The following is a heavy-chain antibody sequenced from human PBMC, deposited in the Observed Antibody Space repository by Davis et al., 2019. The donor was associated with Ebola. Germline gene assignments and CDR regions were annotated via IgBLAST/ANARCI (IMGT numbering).Heavy chain of an antibody. Sequence: LSLTCAASGFTFSSYEMNWVRQAPGKGLEWVSYISSSGSTIYYADSVKGRFTISRDNAKNSLYLQMNSLRAEDTAVYYCAREGGRVLKVGVVVVAASRSYYGMDVWGQGTTVTVSS. D-gene: IGHD2-15*01. CDR1: GFTFSSYE. J-gene: IGHJ6*02. V-gene: IGHV3-48*03. CDR2: ISSSGSTI. CDR3: AREGGRVLKVGVVVVAASRSYYGMDV.